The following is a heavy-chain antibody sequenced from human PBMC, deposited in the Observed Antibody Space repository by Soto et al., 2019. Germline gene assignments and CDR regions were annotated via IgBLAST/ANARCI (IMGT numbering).Heavy chain of an antibody. V-gene: IGHV3-21*01. CDR3: ASSFVVAATPGTDY. Sequence: GGSLRLSCAASGFTFSSYSMNWVRQAPGKGLEWVSSISSSSSYIYYADSVKGRFTISRDNAKNSLYLQMNSLRAEDTAVYYCASSFVVAATPGTDYWGQGTLVTVSS. CDR2: ISSSSSYI. CDR1: GFTFSSYS. J-gene: IGHJ4*02. D-gene: IGHD2-15*01.